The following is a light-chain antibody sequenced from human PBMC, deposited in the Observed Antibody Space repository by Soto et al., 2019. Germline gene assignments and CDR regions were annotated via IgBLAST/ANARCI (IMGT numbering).Light chain of an antibody. CDR1: QSVSSSY. Sequence: EIVLTQSPGTLSLSPGERATLSCRASQSVSSSYLAWYQQKPGQAPRLLIYGTSSRAIAIPDRFSGSGSGTVFTLTISRLEPEDFAVYYCQQYGSSSWTFGQGTKVDIK. J-gene: IGKJ1*01. V-gene: IGKV3-20*01. CDR2: GTS. CDR3: QQYGSSSWT.